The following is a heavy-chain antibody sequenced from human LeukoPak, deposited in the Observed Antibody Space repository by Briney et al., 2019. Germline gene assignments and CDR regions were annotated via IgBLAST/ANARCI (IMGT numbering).Heavy chain of an antibody. CDR3: ARHFGSMDV. CDR1: GGSISSSSYY. J-gene: IGHJ6*02. CDR2: IYYSGST. V-gene: IGHV4-39*01. D-gene: IGHD3-16*01. Sequence: PSETLSLTCTVSGGSISSSSYYWGWIRQPPGKGLEWIGSIYYSGSTYYNPSLESRVTISVDTSKNQFSLKLSSVTAADTAVYYCARHFGSMDVWGQGTTVTVSS.